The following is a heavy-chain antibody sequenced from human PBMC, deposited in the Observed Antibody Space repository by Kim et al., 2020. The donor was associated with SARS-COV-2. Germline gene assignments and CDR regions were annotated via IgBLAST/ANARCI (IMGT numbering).Heavy chain of an antibody. V-gene: IGHV3-30*04. CDR3: ARGPNLYGSGSYYNFYYYYGMDV. J-gene: IGHJ6*02. CDR1: GFTFSSYA. Sequence: GGSLRLSCAASGFTFSSYAMHWVRQAPGKGLEWVAVISYDGSNKYYADSVKGRFTISRDNSKNTLYLQMNSLRAEDTAVYYCARGPNLYGSGSYYNFYYYYGMDVWGQGTTVTVSS. CDR2: ISYDGSNK. D-gene: IGHD3-10*01.